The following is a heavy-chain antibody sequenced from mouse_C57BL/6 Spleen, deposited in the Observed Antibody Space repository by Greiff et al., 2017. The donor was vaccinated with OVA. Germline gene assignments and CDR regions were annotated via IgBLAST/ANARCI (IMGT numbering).Heavy chain of an antibody. CDR2: IDPSDSYT. D-gene: IGHD1-1*01. CDR1: GYTFTSYW. V-gene: IGHV1-69*01. CDR3: ARGPLLRYMDY. J-gene: IGHJ4*01. Sequence: VQLQQPGAELVMPGASVKLSCKASGYTFTSYWMHWVKQRPGQGLEWIGEIDPSDSYTNYNQKFKGKSTLTVDKSSSTAYMQLSSLTSEDSAVYYCARGPLLRYMDYWGQGTSVTVSS.